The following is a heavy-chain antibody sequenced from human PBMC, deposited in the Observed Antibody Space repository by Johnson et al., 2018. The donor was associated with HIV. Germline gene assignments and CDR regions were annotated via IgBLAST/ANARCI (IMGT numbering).Heavy chain of an antibody. CDR2: VSDHGRTT. CDR1: GFTFSSFG. Sequence: QVHLVESGGGVVQPGRSLRLSCAASGFTFSSFGMHWVRQAPGKGLEWVAVVSDHGRTTYFADSVKGRFTISRDNSKNTLYLQMNSLRAEDTAVYYCARDRVREMGIPAAIPSGSFDIWGQGTMVTVSS. V-gene: IGHV3-30*03. J-gene: IGHJ3*02. D-gene: IGHD2-2*01. CDR3: ARDRVREMGIPAAIPSGSFDI.